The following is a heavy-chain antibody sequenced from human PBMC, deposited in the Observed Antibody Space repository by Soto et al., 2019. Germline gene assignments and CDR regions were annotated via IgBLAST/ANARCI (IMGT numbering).Heavy chain of an antibody. CDR3: ARGLDEYAFDI. J-gene: IGHJ3*02. V-gene: IGHV4-31*03. D-gene: IGHD1-1*01. CDR2: MYQSGST. Sequence: SETLSLTCTVSSGSVSSGGHFWGWIRQPRGKGLELIGYMYQSGSTYYTPSLKSRATVSGDTSDIQFSLRLRSVSAADTALYYCARGLDEYAFDIWGQGTMVTVSS. CDR1: SGSVSSGGHF.